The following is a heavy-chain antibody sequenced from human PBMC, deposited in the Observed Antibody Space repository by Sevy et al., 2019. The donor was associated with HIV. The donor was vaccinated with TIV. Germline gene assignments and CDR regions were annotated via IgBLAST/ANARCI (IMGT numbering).Heavy chain of an antibody. CDR2: INHSGST. D-gene: IGHD2-8*01. J-gene: IGHJ3*02. V-gene: IGHV4-34*01. CDR3: ATLIYAFDI. Sequence: SETLSLTCAVYGGSFSGYYWSWIRQPPGKGLEWIGEINHSGSTNYNPSLKSRVTISVDTSKNKFSLKLSAVTAADTAVYYCATLIYAFDIWGQGTMVTVSS. CDR1: GGSFSGYY.